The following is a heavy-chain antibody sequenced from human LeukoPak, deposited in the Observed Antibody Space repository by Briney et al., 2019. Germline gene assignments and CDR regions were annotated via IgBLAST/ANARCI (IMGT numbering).Heavy chain of an antibody. D-gene: IGHD3-22*01. CDR3: TRGSIAYYYMDV. V-gene: IGHV4-61*01. J-gene: IGHJ6*03. CDR2: IYYSGST. CDR1: GGSISSGSYY. Sequence: SETLSLTCTVSGGSISSGSYYWSWLRQPPGKGLEGIGNIYYSGSTNYNPSPKSRVTISVDTSRNQSSLKLSSVTAADTAVYYCTRGSIAYYYMDVWGKGTTVTISS.